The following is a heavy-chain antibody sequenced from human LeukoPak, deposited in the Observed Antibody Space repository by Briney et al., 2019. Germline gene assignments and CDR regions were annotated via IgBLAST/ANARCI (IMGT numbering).Heavy chain of an antibody. CDR3: ARGGKEYYYGSASQDS. J-gene: IGHJ4*02. CDR2: INHSGST. CDR1: GGSFSGYY. V-gene: IGHV4-34*01. Sequence: PSETLSLTCAVYGGSFSGYYWSWIRQPPGKGLEWIGEINHSGSTNYNPSLKSRVTISVDTSKNQFSLKLSSVTAADTAVYYCARGGKEYYYGSASQDSWGQGTLVTVSS. D-gene: IGHD3-10*01.